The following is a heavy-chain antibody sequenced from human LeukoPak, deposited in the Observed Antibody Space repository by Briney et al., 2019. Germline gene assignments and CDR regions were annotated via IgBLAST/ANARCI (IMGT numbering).Heavy chain of an antibody. CDR1: GFTFSSYA. CDR2: ISSSSYI. J-gene: IGHJ6*02. V-gene: IGHV3-21*01. Sequence: PGGSERLSCAASGFTFSSYAMHWVRQAPGKGLEWVSSISSSSYIYYADSVKGRFTISRDNAKNSLYLQMNSLRAEDTAVYYCARDVSRLSDGMDVWGQGTTVTVSS. CDR3: ARDVSRLSDGMDV.